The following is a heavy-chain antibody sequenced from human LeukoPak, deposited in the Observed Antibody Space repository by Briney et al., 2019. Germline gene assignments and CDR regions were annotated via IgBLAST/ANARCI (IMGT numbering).Heavy chain of an antibody. Sequence: SETLSLTCTVSGGSISNYYWSWIRQPPGKGLDWIGYIYYSGSTNYSPSFKSRVTISIDTSKNQFSLRLSSVTAADTAVYHCARSFSGTYPGLDDWGQGTLVAVSS. J-gene: IGHJ4*02. CDR3: ARSFSGTYPGLDD. D-gene: IGHD3-10*01. V-gene: IGHV4-59*08. CDR1: GGSISNYY. CDR2: IYYSGST.